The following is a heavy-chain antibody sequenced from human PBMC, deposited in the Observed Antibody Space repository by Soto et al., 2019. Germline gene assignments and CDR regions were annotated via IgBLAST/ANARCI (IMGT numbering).Heavy chain of an antibody. CDR2: IIPIFGTA. CDR1: GGTFSSYA. V-gene: IGHV1-69*13. D-gene: IGHD3-16*01. J-gene: IGHJ6*02. Sequence: SVKVSCKASGGTFSSYAISWVRQAPGQGLEWMGGIIPIFGTANYAQKFQGRVTITADESTSTAYMELSSLRSEDTAVYYCARDLGEMATVYGMDVWGQGTKVTVSS. CDR3: ARDLGEMATVYGMDV.